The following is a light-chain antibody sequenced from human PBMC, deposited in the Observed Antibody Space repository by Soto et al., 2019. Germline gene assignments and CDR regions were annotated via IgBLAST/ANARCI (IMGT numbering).Light chain of an antibody. CDR3: QHYNNWPALYT. J-gene: IGKJ2*01. CDR1: QSVSSN. V-gene: IGKV3-15*01. Sequence: EIVMTQSPATLSVSPGERATLSCRASQSVSSNLAWYQQKPGQAPRLLIYGASTRATGIPARFSGSGSGTEFTLTISSLQSEDFALYYCQHYNNWPALYTFGQGTKLEIK. CDR2: GAS.